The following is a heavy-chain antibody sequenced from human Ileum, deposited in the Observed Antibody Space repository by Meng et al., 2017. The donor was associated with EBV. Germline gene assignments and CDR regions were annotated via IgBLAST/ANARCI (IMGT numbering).Heavy chain of an antibody. D-gene: IGHD1-26*01. Sequence: QVHLLGPSPGMVKLSGTLSVTCDVSGVSISGNYWSWIRQSPVKGLEWIGFFYEGTTNYNPSLKSRVTIAAGPANNQISLRLSSVTSADTAVYYCAKGGQWDPLNSWGRGILVTVSS. CDR3: AKGGQWDPLNS. J-gene: IGHJ4*02. V-gene: IGHV4-59*01. CDR2: FYEGTT. CDR1: GVSISGNY.